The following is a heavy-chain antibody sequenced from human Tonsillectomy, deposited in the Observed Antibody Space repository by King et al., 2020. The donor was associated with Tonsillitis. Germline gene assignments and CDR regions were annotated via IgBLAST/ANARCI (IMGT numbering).Heavy chain of an antibody. CDR2: VSTSGRS. CDR1: GGSITSSSHY. D-gene: IGHD1-26*01. CDR3: AREISGSPTYGSAFDI. J-gene: IGHJ3*02. Sequence: VQLQESGPGLVKPSQTLSLTCTVSGGSITSSSHYWSWIRQPAGKELEWIGRVSTSGRSNYNPSLNSRVTMSVDTSKNQLSLILSPVTAADTAVYFCAREISGSPTYGSAFDIWGQGTMVTVSP. V-gene: IGHV4-61*02.